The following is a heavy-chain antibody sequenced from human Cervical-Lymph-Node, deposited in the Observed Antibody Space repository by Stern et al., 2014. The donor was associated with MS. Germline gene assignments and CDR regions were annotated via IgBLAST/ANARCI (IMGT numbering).Heavy chain of an antibody. CDR1: GGSISSGGYY. V-gene: IGHV4-31*03. D-gene: IGHD6-13*01. Sequence: QVQLQESGPGLVKPSQTLSLTCTVSGGSISSGGYYWSWIRQHPGKGLEWIGYIYYSWSTYYNPSLKSRVTISVDTSKTQFSLKLSSVTAADTAVYYCARDRPQASSSWYRTDAFDIWGQGTMVTVSS. J-gene: IGHJ3*02. CDR3: ARDRPQASSSWYRTDAFDI. CDR2: IYYSWST.